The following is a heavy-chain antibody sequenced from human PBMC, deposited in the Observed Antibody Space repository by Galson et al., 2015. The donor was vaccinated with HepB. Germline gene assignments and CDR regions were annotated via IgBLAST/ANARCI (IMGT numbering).Heavy chain of an antibody. CDR3: AKDIAVAGAVGPDY. D-gene: IGHD6-19*01. J-gene: IGHJ4*02. CDR2: ISYDGSNK. V-gene: IGHV3-30-3*02. CDR1: GFTFSSYA. Sequence: SLRLSCAASGFTFSSYAMHWVRQAPGKGLEWVAVISYDGSNKYYADSVKGRFTISRDNSKNTLYLQMNSLRAEDTAVYYCAKDIAVAGAVGPDYWGQGTLVTVSS.